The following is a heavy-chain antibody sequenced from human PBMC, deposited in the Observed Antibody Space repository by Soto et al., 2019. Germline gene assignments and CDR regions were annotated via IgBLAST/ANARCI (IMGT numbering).Heavy chain of an antibody. Sequence: ASVKVCFEASGYTFTGYYMHWLRQAPGQGLEWMGWINPNSGGTNYAQKFQGRVTMTRDTSISTAYMELSRLRSDDTAVYYCARDQAGSLGDYYYYYGMDVWGQGTTVTVSS. CDR2: INPNSGGT. CDR1: GYTFTGYY. D-gene: IGHD1-26*01. CDR3: ARDQAGSLGDYYYYYGMDV. J-gene: IGHJ6*02. V-gene: IGHV1-2*02.